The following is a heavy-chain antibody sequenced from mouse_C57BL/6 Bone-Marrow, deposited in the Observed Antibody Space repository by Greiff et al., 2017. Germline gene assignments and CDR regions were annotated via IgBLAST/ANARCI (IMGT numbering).Heavy chain of an antibody. CDR3: ARRGGFYYGYDLDY. CDR1: GYTFTSYW. CDR2: IYPGSGST. Sequence: QVQLQQPGAELVKPGASVKMSCKASGYTFTSYWITWVKQRPGQGLEWIGDIYPGSGSTNYNEKFKSKATLTVDTSSSTAYMQPSSLTSEDSAVYYCARRGGFYYGYDLDYWGQGTTLTVSS. J-gene: IGHJ2*01. D-gene: IGHD2-2*01. V-gene: IGHV1-55*01.